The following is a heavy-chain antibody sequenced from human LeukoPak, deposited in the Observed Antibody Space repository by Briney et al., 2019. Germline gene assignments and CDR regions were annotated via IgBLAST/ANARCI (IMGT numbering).Heavy chain of an antibody. J-gene: IGHJ3*01. CDR1: GGSISSYY. Sequence: MPSETLSLTCTVSGGSISSYYWSWIRQPPGKGLEWIGYIYYSGSTNYHPSLKSRVTISVDTSKNQFSLKLTSVTAADTAIYYCASGGAGIAAAPWGQGTKVTVSS. CDR2: IYYSGST. V-gene: IGHV4-59*01. D-gene: IGHD6-13*01. CDR3: ASGGAGIAAAP.